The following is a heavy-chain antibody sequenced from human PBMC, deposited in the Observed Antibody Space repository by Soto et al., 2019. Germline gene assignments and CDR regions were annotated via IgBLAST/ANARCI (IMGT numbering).Heavy chain of an antibody. J-gene: IGHJ6*02. CDR2: TYYRSKWYN. CDR3: ARGVAAPTRGNDYRMDV. Sequence: PSQTLSLTCAISGDSVSSNNAAWNWIRQSPSRGLEWLGRTYYRSKWYNDYAVSVKSRITINPDTSKNQFSLQLNSVTPEDTAVYYCARGVAAPTRGNDYRMDVWGQGTTVTVSS. V-gene: IGHV6-1*01. D-gene: IGHD6-19*01. CDR1: GDSVSSNNAA.